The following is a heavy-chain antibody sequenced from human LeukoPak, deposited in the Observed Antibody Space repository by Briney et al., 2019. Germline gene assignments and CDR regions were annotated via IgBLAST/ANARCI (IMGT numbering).Heavy chain of an antibody. Sequence: GASLRLSCAASGFTFSTFAMSWVRQAPGKGLEWVSAISGSGGSTYYADSVKGRFTISRDNSKNTLFLQMNSLRAEDTAVYYCVGSGSYSTYNHAITLYYFDYWGQGTLVTVSS. V-gene: IGHV3-23*01. CDR1: GFTFSTFA. D-gene: IGHD3-10*01. CDR3: VGSGSYSTYNHAITLYYFDY. CDR2: ISGSGGST. J-gene: IGHJ4*02.